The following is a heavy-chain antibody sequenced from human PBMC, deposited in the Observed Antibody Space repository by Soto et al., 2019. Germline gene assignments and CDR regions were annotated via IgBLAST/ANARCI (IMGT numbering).Heavy chain of an antibody. D-gene: IGHD2-15*01. V-gene: IGHV3-30*03. CDR1: GFTFSTYG. J-gene: IGHJ4*02. CDR2: ISYDGRNE. Sequence: GGSLRLSCEASGFTFSTYGMHWVRQAPGKGLEWVAVISYDGRNENYVDSVKGRFTISRDNSKNTLYLQINSLRIDDTAVFYCARGNDYESATFDYWGQGAQVTVSS. CDR3: ARGNDYESATFDY.